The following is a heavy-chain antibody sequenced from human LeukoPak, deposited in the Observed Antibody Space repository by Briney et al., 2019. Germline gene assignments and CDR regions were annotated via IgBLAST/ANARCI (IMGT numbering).Heavy chain of an antibody. V-gene: IGHV4-4*07. Sequence: PSETLSLTCTVSGGSISSYYWSWIRQPAGKGLEWIRRIYTSGSTNYNPSLRSRVTMSVDTSKNQFSLKLSSVTAADTAVYYCASGYYYDSSGYYYGLDYWGREPWSPSPQ. CDR3: ASGYYYDSSGYYYGLDY. D-gene: IGHD3-22*01. J-gene: IGHJ4*02. CDR2: IYTSGST. CDR1: GGSISSYY.